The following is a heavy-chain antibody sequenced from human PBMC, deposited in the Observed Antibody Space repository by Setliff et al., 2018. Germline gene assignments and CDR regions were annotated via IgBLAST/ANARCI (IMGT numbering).Heavy chain of an antibody. J-gene: IGHJ4*02. Sequence: SETLSLTCTVSGGSINNGSYYWSWIRQPAGKGLEWIGHIYTSGSTNYNPSLKSRVTISVDTSKNQFSLKLSSVTAADTAVYYCAGGIEYYYESSGFYYASTYFDYWGQGTLVTVSS. D-gene: IGHD3-22*01. CDR3: AGGIEYYYESSGFYYASTYFDY. CDR1: GGSINNGSYY. CDR2: IYTSGST. V-gene: IGHV4-61*09.